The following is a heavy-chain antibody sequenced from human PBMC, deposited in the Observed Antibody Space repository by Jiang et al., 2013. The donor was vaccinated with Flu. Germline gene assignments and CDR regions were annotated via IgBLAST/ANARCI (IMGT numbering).Heavy chain of an antibody. CDR1: GYSFTNYW. J-gene: IGHJ4*01. V-gene: IGHV5-10-1*01. CDR2: IDPRSSYT. CDR3: ARHALGSSGWHYFDD. Sequence: GAEVKKPGESLTLSCKTSGYSFTNYWITWVRQMPGKGLEWMGEIDPRSSYTSYSPSFQGHVTLTVDKSITTAYLQWSSLEASDTAMYYCARHALGSSGWHYFDDWG. D-gene: IGHD6-25*01.